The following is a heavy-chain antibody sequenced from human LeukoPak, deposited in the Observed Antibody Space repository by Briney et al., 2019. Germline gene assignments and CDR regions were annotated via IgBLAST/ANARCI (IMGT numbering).Heavy chain of an antibody. CDR3: HARYDFWSGYQDY. J-gene: IGHJ4*02. V-gene: IGHV4-59*01. CDR2: IYYSGST. Sequence: SETLSLTCTVPGGSISSYYWSWIRQPPGKGLEWIGYIYYSGSTNYTPSLKSRVTISVDTSKNQFSLKLSSVTAADTAVYYCHARYDFWSGYQDYWGQGTLVTVSS. CDR1: GGSISSYY. D-gene: IGHD3-3*01.